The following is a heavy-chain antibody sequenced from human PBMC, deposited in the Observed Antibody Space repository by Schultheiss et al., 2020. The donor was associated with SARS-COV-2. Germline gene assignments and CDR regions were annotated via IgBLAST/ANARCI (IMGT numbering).Heavy chain of an antibody. V-gene: IGHV2-5*02. J-gene: IGHJ4*02. CDR1: GFSLSTKGVG. D-gene: IGHD5-24*01. CDR2: IYWDDDK. CDR3: AHRPHNKGFEY. Sequence: SGPTLVKPTQTLTLTCTLSGFSLSTKGVGVGWMRQPPGKALEWLALIYWDDDKRYNPSLKSRLTISTDTSKTQVVLTLTNMDPVDTATYYCAHRPHNKGFEYWGQGALVTVSS.